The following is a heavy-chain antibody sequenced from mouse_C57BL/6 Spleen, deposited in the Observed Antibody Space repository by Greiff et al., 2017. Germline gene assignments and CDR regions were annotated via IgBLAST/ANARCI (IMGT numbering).Heavy chain of an antibody. D-gene: IGHD1-1*01. CDR3: ARSHYGGFAY. J-gene: IGHJ3*01. CDR2: IDPSDSET. CDR1: GYTFTSYW. Sequence: QVQLQQPGAELVRPGSSVKLSCKASGYTFTSYWMHWVKQRPIQGLEWIGNIDPSDSETHYNQKFKDKATLTVDKSSSTAYMQLSSLTSEDSEVYYCARSHYGGFAYWGQGTLVTVSA. V-gene: IGHV1-52*01.